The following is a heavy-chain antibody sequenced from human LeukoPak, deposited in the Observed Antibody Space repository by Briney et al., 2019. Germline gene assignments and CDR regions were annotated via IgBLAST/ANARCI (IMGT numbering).Heavy chain of an antibody. D-gene: IGHD4-17*01. Sequence: GESLKISCKGSGFTFSNFWMNWVRQAPGKGLEWVASIKQDGSEKFYVDSVKGRFTISRDNAKNSLHLQMNSLRVEDTAVYYCARDMIGNYGDYPTAFDIWGQGTKVTVSS. J-gene: IGHJ3*02. CDR3: ARDMIGNYGDYPTAFDI. CDR1: GFTFSNFW. CDR2: IKQDGSEK. V-gene: IGHV3-7*01.